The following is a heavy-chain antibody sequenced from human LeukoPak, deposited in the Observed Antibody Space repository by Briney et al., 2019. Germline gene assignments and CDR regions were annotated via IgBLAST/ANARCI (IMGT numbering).Heavy chain of an antibody. CDR2: IWYDGSNK. V-gene: IGHV3-33*01. J-gene: IGHJ4*02. CDR1: GFIFSSYG. CDR3: ASPMVRGVIIPDY. Sequence: GGSLRLSCAASGFIFSSYGMHWVRQAPGKGLEWVAVIWYDGSNKYYADSVKGRFTISRDNSKNTLYLQMNSLRAEDTAVYYCASPMVRGVIIPDYWGQGTLVTVSS. D-gene: IGHD3-10*01.